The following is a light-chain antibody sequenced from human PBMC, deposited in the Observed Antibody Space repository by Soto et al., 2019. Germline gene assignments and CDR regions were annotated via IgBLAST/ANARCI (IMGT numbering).Light chain of an antibody. V-gene: IGLV2-14*01. CDR2: EVS. J-gene: IGLJ2*01. CDR1: SSDVGGYNY. Sequence: QSVLTQPASVSGSPGQSITISCTGTSSDVGGYNYVSWYQQHPGKAPKLMIYEVSNRPSGVSNRFSGSKSGNTASLTISGLQAEDEADYYCRSYTSSSTLVVFGGGTKLPVL. CDR3: RSYTSSSTLVV.